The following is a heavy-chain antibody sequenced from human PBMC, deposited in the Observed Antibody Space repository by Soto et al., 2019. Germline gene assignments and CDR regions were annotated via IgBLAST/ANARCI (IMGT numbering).Heavy chain of an antibody. CDR2: ISSSSSTI. D-gene: IGHD2-15*01. CDR3: ASGYCSGGSCYAPGGMDV. J-gene: IGHJ6*02. Sequence: GGSLRLSCAASGFTFSSYSMNWVRQAPGKGLEWVSYISSSSSTIYYADSVKGRFTISRDNAKNSLYLQMNSLRDEDTAVYYCASGYCSGGSCYAPGGMDVWGQGTTVTVSS. CDR1: GFTFSSYS. V-gene: IGHV3-48*02.